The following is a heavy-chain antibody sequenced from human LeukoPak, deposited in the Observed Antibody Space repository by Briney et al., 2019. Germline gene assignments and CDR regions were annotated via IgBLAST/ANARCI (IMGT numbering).Heavy chain of an antibody. D-gene: IGHD2-2*01. Sequence: SETLSLTCTVSGGSISSYYWSWIRQPPGKGLEWIGYIYYSGSTNYNPSLKSRVTISVDTSKNQFSLKLSSVTAAGTAVYYCAREARYCSSTSCYRRGWFDPWGQGTLVTVSS. CDR1: GGSISSYY. J-gene: IGHJ5*02. V-gene: IGHV4-59*01. CDR2: IYYSGST. CDR3: AREARYCSSTSCYRRGWFDP.